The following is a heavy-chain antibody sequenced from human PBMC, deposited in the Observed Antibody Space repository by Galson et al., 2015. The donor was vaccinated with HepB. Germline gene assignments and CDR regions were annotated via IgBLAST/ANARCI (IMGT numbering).Heavy chain of an antibody. Sequence: SLRLSCAASGFTFSSYAMSWFRQAPGKGLEWVSAISGSGGSIYYADSVKGRVTIYRHNSKNTLYLGMTSLRAGDTAVYYCAKDRSGYSDWSFDYWGQGTLVTVSS. V-gene: IGHV3-23*01. CDR3: AKDRSGYSDWSFDY. D-gene: IGHD5-18*01. J-gene: IGHJ4*02. CDR1: GFTFSSYA. CDR2: ISGSGGSI.